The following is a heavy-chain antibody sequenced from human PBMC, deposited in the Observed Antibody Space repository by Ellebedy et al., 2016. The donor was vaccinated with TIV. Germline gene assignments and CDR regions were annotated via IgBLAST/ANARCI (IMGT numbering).Heavy chain of an antibody. V-gene: IGHV3-30*03. Sequence: GESLKISCAASGFTFSAHGVHWVRQAPGKGLEWVALISSDGSHNFYVDSVKGRFTISRDNSKITLFLQMNSLRADDTAVYYCAMRAPFSSNWYWDALDVWGQGTLVTVSS. J-gene: IGHJ3*01. CDR1: GFTFSAHG. CDR3: AMRAPFSSNWYWDALDV. D-gene: IGHD6-13*01. CDR2: ISSDGSHN.